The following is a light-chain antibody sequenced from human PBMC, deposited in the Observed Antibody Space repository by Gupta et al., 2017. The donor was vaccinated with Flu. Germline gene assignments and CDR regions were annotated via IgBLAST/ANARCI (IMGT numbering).Light chain of an antibody. J-gene: IGKJ1*01. V-gene: IGKV4-1*01. CDR2: WAS. CDR1: QRVLYSSTNKNF. Sequence: DIVMTPSPDSLSVSLGERATIDCKSSQRVLYSSTNKNFLAWYQQKPGQPPKLLIYWASMRESGVPDRFSGSGSGTEFTLTISSLQAEDVAVYYCQQYYSPPWTFGQGTKVEIK. CDR3: QQYYSPPWT.